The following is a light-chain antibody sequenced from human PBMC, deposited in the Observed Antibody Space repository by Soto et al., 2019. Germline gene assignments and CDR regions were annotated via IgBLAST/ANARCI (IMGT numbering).Light chain of an antibody. Sequence: DIVMTQSPDSLAVSLGERATINCKSSQSVLYSSNNKNYLAWYQQKPGQPPKLLISWASTRESGVPDRFSGRGSGTDFTLTISSLQAEDVAVYYCQQYYSTPQLTFGGGTKVEIK. V-gene: IGKV4-1*01. CDR3: QQYYSTPQLT. CDR2: WAS. CDR1: QSVLYSSNNKNY. J-gene: IGKJ4*01.